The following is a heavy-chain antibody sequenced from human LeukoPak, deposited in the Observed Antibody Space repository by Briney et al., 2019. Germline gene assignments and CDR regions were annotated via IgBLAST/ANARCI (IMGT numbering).Heavy chain of an antibody. D-gene: IGHD1-26*01. V-gene: IGHV4-59*11. J-gene: IGHJ6*04. CDR3: ARTSYSGSYLADV. CDR2: IYYSGST. Sequence: PSETPSLTCTVSGGSISSHYWSWIRQPPGKGLEWIGYIYYSGSTNYNPSLKSRVTISVDTSKNQFSLKLSSVTAADTAVYYCARTSYSGSYLADVWGKGTTVTVSS. CDR1: GGSISSHY.